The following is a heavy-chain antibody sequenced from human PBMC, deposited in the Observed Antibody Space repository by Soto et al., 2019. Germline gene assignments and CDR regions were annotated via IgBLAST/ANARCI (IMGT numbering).Heavy chain of an antibody. D-gene: IGHD3-10*01. V-gene: IGHV4-39*01. CDR3: GRHLVMVRGVLPPAIYYFDY. J-gene: IGHJ4*02. CDR1: GGSISSSSFY. Sequence: QLQLQESGPGLVKPSETLSLTCTVSGGSISSSSFYWGWIRQPPGKGLEWSGSIYSSGSTYYNPSLKSRVTNALDLSKNQFSLNVACVTAADTAVYYCGRHLVMVRGVLPPAIYYFDYWGQGTLVIVSS. CDR2: IYSSGST.